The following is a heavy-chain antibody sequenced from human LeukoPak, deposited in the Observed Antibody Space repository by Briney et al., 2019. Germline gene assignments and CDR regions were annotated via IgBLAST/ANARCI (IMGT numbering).Heavy chain of an antibody. J-gene: IGHJ4*02. V-gene: IGHV1-69*01. CDR3: APEEIMTKVTTAR. CDR2: IIPIFGTA. Sequence: SVKVSCKASGGTFSSYAISWVRQAPGQGLERMGGIIPIFGTANYAQKFQGRVTITADESTSTAYMELSSLRSEDTAVYYCAPEEIMTKVTTARWGQGTLVTVSS. D-gene: IGHD4-17*01. CDR1: GGTFSSYA.